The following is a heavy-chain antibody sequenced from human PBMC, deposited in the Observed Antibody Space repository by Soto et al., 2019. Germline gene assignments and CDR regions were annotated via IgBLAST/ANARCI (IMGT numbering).Heavy chain of an antibody. D-gene: IGHD3-9*01. CDR3: ARAPRSHAYSRYDILTGPIDY. Sequence: GASVKVSCKASGYTFTSCYMHWVRQAPGQGLEWMGIINPSGGSTSYAQKFQGRVTMTRDTSTSTVYMELSSLRSEGTAVYYCARAPRSHAYSRYDILTGPIDYWGQGTLVTVSS. CDR1: GYTFTSCY. CDR2: INPSGGST. J-gene: IGHJ4*02. V-gene: IGHV1-46*03.